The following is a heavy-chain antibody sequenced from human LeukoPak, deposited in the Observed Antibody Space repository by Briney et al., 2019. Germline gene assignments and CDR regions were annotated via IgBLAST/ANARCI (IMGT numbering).Heavy chain of an antibody. CDR3: ARGGNYRYYFDY. Sequence: GASVKVSCKASGGTFSSYAISWVRQAPGQGLEWMGGIIPIFGTANYAQKFQGRVTITTDESTSTAYTELSSLGSEDTAVYYCARGGNYRYYFDYWGQGTLVTVSS. CDR2: IIPIFGTA. J-gene: IGHJ4*02. D-gene: IGHD1-7*01. V-gene: IGHV1-69*05. CDR1: GGTFSSYA.